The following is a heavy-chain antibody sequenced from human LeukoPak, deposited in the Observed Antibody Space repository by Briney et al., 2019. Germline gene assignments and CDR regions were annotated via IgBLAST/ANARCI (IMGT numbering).Heavy chain of an antibody. CDR1: GLTFSDYW. CDR2: INPDGRAQ. D-gene: IGHD1-26*01. Sequence: GGSLRLSCAASGLTFSDYWMSWVRQAPGKGLEWVANINPDGRAQNYADSVKGRFTISRDSALYLQLDSLRPEDAAVYFCVRDHEWAFDYWGQGTLVTVSS. CDR3: VRDHEWAFDY. V-gene: IGHV3-7*01. J-gene: IGHJ4*02.